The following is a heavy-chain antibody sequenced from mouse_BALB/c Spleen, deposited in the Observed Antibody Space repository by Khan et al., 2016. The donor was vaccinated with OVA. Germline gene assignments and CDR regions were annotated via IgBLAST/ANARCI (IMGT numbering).Heavy chain of an antibody. CDR2: INTYTGEP. V-gene: IGHV9-3-1*01. J-gene: IGHJ1*01. D-gene: IGHD2-14*01. CDR1: GYTLTNYG. Sequence: QIQLVQSGPELKKPGETVKISCKASGYTLTNYGMNWVKQAPGKGLKWMGWINTYTGEPTYGDDFKGRFAFSLKTSASTAYLQINNLKNEDTATXFWARKNYRYDRYFDVWGAGTTVTVSS. CDR3: ARKNYRYDRYFDV.